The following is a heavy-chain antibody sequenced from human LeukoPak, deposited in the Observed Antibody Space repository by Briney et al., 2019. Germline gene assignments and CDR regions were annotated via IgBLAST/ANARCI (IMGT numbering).Heavy chain of an antibody. CDR1: GFTFSSYA. D-gene: IGHD3-10*01. CDR3: ARDRYVVSSGRDAFDI. Sequence: GGSLRLSCAASGFTFSSYAMHWVRQAPGKGLEWVAVISYDGSNKYYADSVKGRFTISRDNSKNTLYLQMNSLRAEDTAVYYCARDRYVVSSGRDAFDIWGQGTMVTVSS. J-gene: IGHJ3*02. CDR2: ISYDGSNK. V-gene: IGHV3-30-3*01.